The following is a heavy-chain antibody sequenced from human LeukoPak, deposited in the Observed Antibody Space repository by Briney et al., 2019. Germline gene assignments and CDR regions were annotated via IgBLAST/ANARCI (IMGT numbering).Heavy chain of an antibody. J-gene: IGHJ4*02. CDR1: GFTFSSYE. D-gene: IGHD5-18*01. CDR2: ISSSGNTI. V-gene: IGHV3-48*03. CDR3: ARDTGYSYGHARFDY. Sequence: TGGSLRLSCAASGFTFSSYEMNWVRQAPGKGLEWVSYISSSGNTIYYADSVKGRFTISRDNSKNTLYLQMNSLRAEDTAVYYCARDTGYSYGHARFDYWGQGTLVTVSS.